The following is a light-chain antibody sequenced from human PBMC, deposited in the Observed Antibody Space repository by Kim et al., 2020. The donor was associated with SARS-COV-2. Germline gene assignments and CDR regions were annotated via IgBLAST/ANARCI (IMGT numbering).Light chain of an antibody. CDR1: QAVSRN. V-gene: IGKV3-15*01. Sequence: SPGEGATLTCRASQAVSRNLAWYQQKPGQAPRLLIYGASTRATGIPARFSGSGSETEFTLTISSLQSEDFAVYYCQHYNNWPPWTFGQGTKVDIK. J-gene: IGKJ1*01. CDR2: GAS. CDR3: QHYNNWPPWT.